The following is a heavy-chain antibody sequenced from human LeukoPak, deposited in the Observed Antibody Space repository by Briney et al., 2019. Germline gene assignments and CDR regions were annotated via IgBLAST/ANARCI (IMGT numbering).Heavy chain of an antibody. J-gene: IGHJ4*02. CDR3: ARAPKHTNSWYYFDY. D-gene: IGHD2-2*01. V-gene: IGHV4-31*02. CDR2: IYYSGNT. Sequence: SQTLSLTCTVSGGSISSADYYWRWIRQHPGRGLEWIGYIYYSGNTYYNPSLKSRLTISVDTSKNQFSLKLSSVTAADTAVYYCARAPKHTNSWYYFDYWGQGTLVSVSS. CDR1: GGSISSADYY.